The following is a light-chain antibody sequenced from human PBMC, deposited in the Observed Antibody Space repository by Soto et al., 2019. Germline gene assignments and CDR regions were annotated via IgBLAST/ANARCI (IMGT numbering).Light chain of an antibody. V-gene: IGKV3-11*01. Sequence: EIVLTQSPATLSLSPGESATLSCRASQTVGSFLGWYQQKPGQAPRLLIYDASNRATGIPARFSGSGSGTDLTLTIRSLEPEDFAVYYCQQRYYGYTFGQGTKVEI. CDR1: QTVGSF. CDR3: QQRYYGYT. J-gene: IGKJ2*01. CDR2: DAS.